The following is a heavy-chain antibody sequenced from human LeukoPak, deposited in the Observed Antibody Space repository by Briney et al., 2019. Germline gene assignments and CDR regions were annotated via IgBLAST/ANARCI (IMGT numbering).Heavy chain of an antibody. V-gene: IGHV3-43D*04. J-gene: IGHJ4*02. CDR3: AKGPCGSTSCPYYFDY. CDR1: GFTFDDYA. CDR2: ISWDGGST. Sequence: GGSLRLSCAASGFTFDDYAMHWVRQAPGKGLEWVSLISWDGGSTYYADSVKGRFTISRDNSRNSLYLQMNSLRAEDTALYYCAKGPCGSTSCPYYFDYWSQGTLVTVSS. D-gene: IGHD2-2*01.